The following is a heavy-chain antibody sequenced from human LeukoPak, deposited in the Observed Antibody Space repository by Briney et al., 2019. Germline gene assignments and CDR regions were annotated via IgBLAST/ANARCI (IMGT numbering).Heavy chain of an antibody. Sequence: GGSLRLSCAASGFTFSSHAVHWVRQAPGKGLEGVAVISSDGSYKYYADSVKGRFTISRDNAKTSLYLQMNSLRAEDTAVYYCARDLSGVTGYTYGRGIDYWGQGTLVTVSS. J-gene: IGHJ4*02. CDR2: ISSDGSYK. CDR1: GFTFSSHA. CDR3: ARDLSGVTGYTYGRGIDY. V-gene: IGHV3-30*04. D-gene: IGHD5-18*01.